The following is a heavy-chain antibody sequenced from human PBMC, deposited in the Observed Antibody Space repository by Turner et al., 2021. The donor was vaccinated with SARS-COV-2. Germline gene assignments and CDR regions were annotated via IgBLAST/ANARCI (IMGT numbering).Heavy chain of an antibody. V-gene: IGHV3-23*01. CDR2: ISNGVDFT. CDR1: VFTFSDYA. Sequence: EVQLLESGGVLVQPGGSLRLPCSAFVFTFSDYAMPWVRQAAWKGLVGVSIISNGVDFTYYADSAKGGFTISRDNSKNTLYLQMNSLRAEDTAVYFCAKGTTMVRRLTSYFDYWGRGILVTVSS. CDR3: AKGTTMVRRLTSYFDY. J-gene: IGHJ4*01. D-gene: IGHD3-10*01.